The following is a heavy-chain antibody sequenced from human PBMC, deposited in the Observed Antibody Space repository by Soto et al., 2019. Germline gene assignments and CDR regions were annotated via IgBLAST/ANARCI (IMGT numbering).Heavy chain of an antibody. J-gene: IGHJ6*02. CDR3: AREDVAAAGTGGGYYYYYYGMDV. CDR1: GVTFSSYA. V-gene: IGHV1-69*13. Sequence: GASGKVSCKASGVTFSSYAISWVRQAPGQGLEWMGGIIPIFGTANYAQKFQGRVTITADESTSTAYMELSSLRSEDTAVYYCAREDVAAAGTGGGYYYYYYGMDVWGQGTTVTVSS. CDR2: IIPIFGTA. D-gene: IGHD6-13*01.